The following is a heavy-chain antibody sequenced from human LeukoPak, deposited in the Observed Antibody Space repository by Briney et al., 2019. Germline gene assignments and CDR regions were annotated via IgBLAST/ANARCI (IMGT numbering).Heavy chain of an antibody. D-gene: IGHD3-22*01. CDR1: GGSISSYY. J-gene: IGHJ5*02. CDR2: IYYSGST. V-gene: IGHV4-59*01. Sequence: SETLSLTCTVSGGSISSYYWSWIRQPPGKGLEWIGYIYYSGSTNYNPSLKSRVTISVDTSKNQFSLKLSSVTAADTAVYYCARINYYDSSGYSPWGQGTLVTVSS. CDR3: ARINYYDSSGYSP.